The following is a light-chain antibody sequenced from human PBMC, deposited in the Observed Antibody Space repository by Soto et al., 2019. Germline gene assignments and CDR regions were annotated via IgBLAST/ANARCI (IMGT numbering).Light chain of an antibody. Sequence: DLQLTQSPSFLSASVGDRVTITCRASQAISSSLAWYQHNPGKAPKLLIYATSTLQNGVPSSFSGRGSGTEFTLTISSLQPEDFATYYCQHLNDYRYTFGQGTKVEIK. CDR2: ATS. CDR3: QHLNDYRYT. CDR1: QAISSS. J-gene: IGKJ2*01. V-gene: IGKV1-9*01.